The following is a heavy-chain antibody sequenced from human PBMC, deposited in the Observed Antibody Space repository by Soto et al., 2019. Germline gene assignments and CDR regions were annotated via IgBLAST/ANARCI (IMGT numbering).Heavy chain of an antibody. CDR3: ARDTVTTPFDY. CDR2: ISSSSSTI. V-gene: IGHV3-48*01. D-gene: IGHD4-17*01. Sequence: PGGSLRLSCAASGFTFSSYSMNWVRQAPGKGLEWVSYISSSSSTIYYADSVKGRFTISRDNAKNSLYLQMNSLRAEDTAVYYCARDTVTTPFDYWGQGTLVTVSS. CDR1: GFTFSSYS. J-gene: IGHJ4*02.